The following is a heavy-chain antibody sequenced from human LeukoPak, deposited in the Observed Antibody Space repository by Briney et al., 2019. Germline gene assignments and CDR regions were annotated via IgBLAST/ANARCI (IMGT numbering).Heavy chain of an antibody. CDR1: GGSINNYY. CDR2: IYYSGNT. Sequence: SETLSLTCTVSGGSINNYYWSWIRQPPGKGLEWIGYIYYSGNTNYNPSLKSRVTISVDTSRNHFSLRLSSVTAADTAVYFCARVRVIDWGSSYFDYWGQGNLVTVSS. CDR3: ARVRVIDWGSSYFDY. V-gene: IGHV4-59*12. J-gene: IGHJ4*02. D-gene: IGHD3-9*01.